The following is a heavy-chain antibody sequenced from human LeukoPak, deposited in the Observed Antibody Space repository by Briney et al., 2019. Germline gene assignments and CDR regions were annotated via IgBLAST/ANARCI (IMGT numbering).Heavy chain of an antibody. J-gene: IGHJ4*02. Sequence: GGSLRLSFAASGFTFSSSTVHWVRQASGKGLDWVGHIRTKANNYATAYAASVKGRFTISRDDSKNTAYLQMNSLKIEDTAVYYCSRHAALPGDYGGQGTLVTVSS. V-gene: IGHV3-73*01. D-gene: IGHD2-21*02. CDR3: SRHAALPGDY. CDR2: IRTKANNYAT. CDR1: GFTFSSST.